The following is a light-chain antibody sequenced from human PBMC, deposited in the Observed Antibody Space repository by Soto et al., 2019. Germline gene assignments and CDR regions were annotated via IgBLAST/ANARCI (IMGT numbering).Light chain of an antibody. CDR1: QSVSSNY. J-gene: IGKJ1*01. Sequence: EIVLTQSPGTLSLSPGERATLSCRARQSVSSNYLAWYQQKPGQAPRLLIYGASSRATGIPDRFSGSGSGTDFTLIISRLEPDDFAVYYCQQYGRSSVTFGQGTKVEIE. CDR3: QQYGRSSVT. CDR2: GAS. V-gene: IGKV3-20*01.